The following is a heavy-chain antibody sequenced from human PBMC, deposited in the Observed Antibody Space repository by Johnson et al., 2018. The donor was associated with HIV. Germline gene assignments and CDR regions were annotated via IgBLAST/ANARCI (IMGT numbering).Heavy chain of an antibody. CDR3: ARLVSSSFTHAFEI. CDR1: GFVFSDYV. V-gene: IGHV3-30*02. CDR2: IRYDGSGK. D-gene: IGHD3-22*01. J-gene: IGHJ3*02. Sequence: MQLVESGGGVVQPGGSLTLSCAASGFVFSDYVMHWVRQAPGKGLDWVTFIRYDGSGKYYADSVKGRFTISRDSSKNTLYLQMNSLRAEDTALYYCARLVSSSFTHAFEIWGQGTMVTVSS.